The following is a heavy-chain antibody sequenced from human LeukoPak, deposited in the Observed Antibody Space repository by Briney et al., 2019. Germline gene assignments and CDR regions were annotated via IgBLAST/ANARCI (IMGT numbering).Heavy chain of an antibody. CDR3: ARATYSGSLYYFDY. Sequence: PGGSLRLSCAASGFTFSSYAMSWVRQAPGKGLEWVSSISSSSSYIYYADSVKGRFTISRDNAKNSLYLQMNSLRAEDTAVYYCARATYSGSLYYFDYWGQGTLVTVSS. V-gene: IGHV3-21*01. J-gene: IGHJ4*02. CDR1: GFTFSSYA. D-gene: IGHD1-26*01. CDR2: ISSSSSYI.